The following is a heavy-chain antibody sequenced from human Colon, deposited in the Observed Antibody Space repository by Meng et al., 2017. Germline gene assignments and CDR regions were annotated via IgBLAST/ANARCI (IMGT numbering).Heavy chain of an antibody. CDR2: ISYDGSNK. V-gene: IGHV3-30*04. Sequence: GESLKISCAASGFTFSSYAMHWVRQAPGKGLEWVAVISYDGSNKYYADSVKGRFTISRDNAKNTLYLQMNSLRAEDTAVYYCARESYSSSWYGFRWGQGTRVTVSS. CDR3: ARESYSSSWYGFR. J-gene: IGHJ4*02. D-gene: IGHD6-13*01. CDR1: GFTFSSYA.